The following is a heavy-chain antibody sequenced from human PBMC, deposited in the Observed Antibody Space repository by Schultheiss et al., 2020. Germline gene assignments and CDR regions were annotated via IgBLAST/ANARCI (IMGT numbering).Heavy chain of an antibody. CDR3: ARYGDYRGVDY. V-gene: IGHV4-39*01. CDR2: IYYSGST. J-gene: IGHJ4*02. D-gene: IGHD4-17*01. CDR1: DGSINSGSYY. Sequence: SETLSLTCTVSDGSINSGSYYWTWIRQHPGKGLEWIGSIYYSGSTNYNPSLKSRVTISVDTSKNQFSLKLSSVTAADTAVYYCARYGDYRGVDYWGQGTLVNVSS.